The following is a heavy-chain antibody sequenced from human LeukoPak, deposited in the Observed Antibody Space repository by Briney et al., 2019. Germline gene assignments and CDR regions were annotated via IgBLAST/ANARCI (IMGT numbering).Heavy chain of an antibody. CDR3: ARLIAAAGTRNYYYGMDV. D-gene: IGHD6-13*01. J-gene: IGHJ6*02. CDR1: AGSISSYY. CDR2: IYYSGST. V-gene: IGHV4-59*01. Sequence: PSETLSLTCTVSAGSISSYYWSWIRQPPGKGLEWTGYIYYSGSTNYNPSLKSRVTISVDTSKNQFSLKLSSVTAADTAVYYCARLIAAAGTRNYYYGMDVWGQGTTVTVSS.